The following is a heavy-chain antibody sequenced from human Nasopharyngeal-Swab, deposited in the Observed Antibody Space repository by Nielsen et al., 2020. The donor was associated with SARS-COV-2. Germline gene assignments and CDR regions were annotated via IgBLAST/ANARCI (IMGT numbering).Heavy chain of an antibody. CDR3: ARLAPSFGRISRDAFDI. Sequence: GGSLRLSCKGSGYSSTSYWIGWVRQMPGKGLEWMGIIYPGDSDTRYSPSFQGQVTISADKSISTAYLQWSSLKASDTAMYYCARLAPSFGRISRDAFDIWGQGTMVTVSS. V-gene: IGHV5-51*01. CDR1: GYSSTSYW. D-gene: IGHD2/OR15-2a*01. CDR2: IYPGDSDT. J-gene: IGHJ3*02.